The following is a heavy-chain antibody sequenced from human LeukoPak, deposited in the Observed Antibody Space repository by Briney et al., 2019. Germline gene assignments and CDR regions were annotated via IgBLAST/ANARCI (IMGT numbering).Heavy chain of an antibody. J-gene: IGHJ4*02. D-gene: IGHD1-26*01. CDR2: IDPSDSYT. CDR1: GYSFSIYW. Sequence: GESLMISCKGSGYSFSIYWITWVRQMPGKGLEWMGTIDPSDSYTKYSPSFEGHVTISADKSISTAYLQWSSLKASDIAMYYCARMGPVGVTNVDYWGQGTLVTVSS. CDR3: ARMGPVGVTNVDY. V-gene: IGHV5-10-1*01.